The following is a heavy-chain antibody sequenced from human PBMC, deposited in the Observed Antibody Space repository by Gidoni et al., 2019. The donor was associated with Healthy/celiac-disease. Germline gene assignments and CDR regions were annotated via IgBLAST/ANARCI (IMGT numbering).Heavy chain of an antibody. CDR2: IYSGGST. D-gene: IGHD6-6*01. CDR1: GFTVSSHY. Sequence: EVQLVESGGGLIQPGGSLRLSCAASGFTVSSHYMSWVRQAPGKGLGWVSVIYSGGSTYYADSVKGRFTISRDNSKNTLYLQMNSLRAEDTAVYYCASKSIAARVYYYYGMDVWGQGTTVTVSS. CDR3: ASKSIAARVYYYYGMDV. J-gene: IGHJ6*02. V-gene: IGHV3-53*01.